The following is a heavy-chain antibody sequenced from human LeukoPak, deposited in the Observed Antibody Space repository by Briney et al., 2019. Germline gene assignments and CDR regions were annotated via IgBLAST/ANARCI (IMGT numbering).Heavy chain of an antibody. J-gene: IGHJ4*02. Sequence: GRSLRLSCAASGFTFSTYAMHWVREAPGKGLEWVAAISYEGSNKNYADSVKGRFTISRDNSKNTLYLQMNSLRAEDTAVYYCARGVRIAVAGYIDYWGQGTLVTVSS. V-gene: IGHV3-30*04. CDR3: ARGVRIAVAGYIDY. CDR1: GFTFSTYA. D-gene: IGHD6-19*01. CDR2: ISYEGSNK.